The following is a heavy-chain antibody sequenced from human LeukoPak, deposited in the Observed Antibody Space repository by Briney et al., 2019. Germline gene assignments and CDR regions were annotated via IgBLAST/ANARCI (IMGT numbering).Heavy chain of an antibody. Sequence: SETLSLTCTVSGGSISSYYWSWIRQPAGKGLEWIGRTYTSGSTNYNPSLKSRVTMSVDTSKNQFSLKLSSVTAADTAVYYCASYYDSSYDAFDIWGQGTMVTVSS. V-gene: IGHV4-4*07. J-gene: IGHJ3*02. D-gene: IGHD3-22*01. CDR3: ASYYDSSYDAFDI. CDR1: GGSISSYY. CDR2: TYTSGST.